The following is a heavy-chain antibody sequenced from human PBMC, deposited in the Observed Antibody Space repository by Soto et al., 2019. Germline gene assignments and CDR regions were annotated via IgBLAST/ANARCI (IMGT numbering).Heavy chain of an antibody. J-gene: IGHJ4*02. CDR3: ARGGGYNTAFDY. V-gene: IGHV4-31*03. CDR1: GGSISSGGYY. D-gene: IGHD5-12*01. CDR2: IYYSGST. Sequence: QVQLQESGPGLVKPPQTLSLTCTVSGGSISSGGYYWSWIRQHPGKGLEWIGYIYYSGSTYYKPSLKSRVTLSVDTSKNQFSLQLSSVTDADTAVYYCARGGGYNTAFDYWGQGTLVTVSS.